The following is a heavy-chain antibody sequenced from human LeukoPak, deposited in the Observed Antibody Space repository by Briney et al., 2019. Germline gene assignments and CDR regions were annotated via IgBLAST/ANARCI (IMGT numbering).Heavy chain of an antibody. V-gene: IGHV3-15*01. CDR3: TTDYLQTPTGYDTADY. CDR1: GFTFSNGW. Sequence: PGGSLRLSCAASGFTFSNGWMSWVRQAPGKGLEWVGRIKSKTDGGTTDYAAPVKGRFTISRDDSKNTLYLQMNSLKTEDTAVYYCTTDYLQTPTGYDTADYWGQGTLVIVSS. D-gene: IGHD3-22*01. CDR2: IKSKTDGGTT. J-gene: IGHJ4*02.